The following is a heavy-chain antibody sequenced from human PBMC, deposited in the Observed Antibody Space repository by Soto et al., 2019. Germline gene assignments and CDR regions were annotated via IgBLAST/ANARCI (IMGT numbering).Heavy chain of an antibody. CDR1: GFTFSSLW. CDR3: ARGSAALDY. V-gene: IGHV3-7*03. Sequence: GGPLRLSCAASGFTFSSLWVHWVRQAPGKGLEWVANIKQDGSEKYYVDSVKGRFTISRDNAKNSLYLQMNSLRAEDTAVYYCARGSAALDYWGQGTLVTVS. J-gene: IGHJ4*02. CDR2: IKQDGSEK.